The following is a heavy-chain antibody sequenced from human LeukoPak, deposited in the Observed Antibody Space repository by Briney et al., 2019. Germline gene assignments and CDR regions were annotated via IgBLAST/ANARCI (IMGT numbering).Heavy chain of an antibody. J-gene: IGHJ3*02. Sequence: GGSLRLSCAASGFTFSSYSMNWVRQAPGKGLEWVSYISSSSSTIYYADSVKGRFTISRDNAKNSLYLQMNSLRAEDTAVYYCAKGYYYGSGSPDAFDIWGQGTMVTVSS. V-gene: IGHV3-48*04. CDR3: AKGYYYGSGSPDAFDI. CDR2: ISSSSSTI. CDR1: GFTFSSYS. D-gene: IGHD3-10*01.